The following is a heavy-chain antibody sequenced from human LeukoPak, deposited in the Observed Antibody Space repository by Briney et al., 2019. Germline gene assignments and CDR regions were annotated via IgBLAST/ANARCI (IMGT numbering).Heavy chain of an antibody. CDR3: AKDRGSGWYQDYFDY. V-gene: IGHV3-30*02. D-gene: IGHD6-19*01. CDR1: GFTFSSYS. J-gene: IGHJ4*02. Sequence: GGSLRLSCAASGFTFSSYSMNWVRQAPGKGLEWVAFIRYDGSNKYYVDSVKGRFTISRDNSKNTLYLQMNSLRAEDTAVYYCAKDRGSGWYQDYFDYWGQGTLVTVSS. CDR2: IRYDGSNK.